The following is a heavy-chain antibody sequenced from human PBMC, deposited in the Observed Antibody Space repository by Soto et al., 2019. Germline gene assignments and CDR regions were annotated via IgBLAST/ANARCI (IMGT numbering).Heavy chain of an antibody. CDR2: MNPNSGNT. D-gene: IGHD3-10*01. CDR1: GYTFTSYD. CDR3: AKEVDYYGSGSYDYFDY. Sequence: ASVKVSCKASGYTFTSYDINWVRQATGQGLEWMGWMNPNSGNTGYAQKFQGRVTMTRNTSISTANMELSSLRSEDTAVYYCAKEVDYYGSGSYDYFDYWGQGTLVTVSS. J-gene: IGHJ4*02. V-gene: IGHV1-8*01.